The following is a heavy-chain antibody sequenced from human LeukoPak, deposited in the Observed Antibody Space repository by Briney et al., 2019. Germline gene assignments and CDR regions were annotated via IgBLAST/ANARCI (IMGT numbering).Heavy chain of an antibody. V-gene: IGHV3-53*01. Sequence: PGGSLRLSCAASGFTVSSNCVTWVRQAPGMGLEWVSVLCSGGSTYYADSVKGRFTISTDNSKNTLYLQMNSLRAEDTAVYYCARKVGYGYALDYWGQGTLVTVSS. J-gene: IGHJ4*02. D-gene: IGHD5-18*01. CDR1: GFTVSSNC. CDR2: LCSGGST. CDR3: ARKVGYGYALDY.